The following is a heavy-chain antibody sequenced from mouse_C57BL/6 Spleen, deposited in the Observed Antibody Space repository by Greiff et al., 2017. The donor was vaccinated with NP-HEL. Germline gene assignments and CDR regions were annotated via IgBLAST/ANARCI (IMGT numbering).Heavy chain of an antibody. J-gene: IGHJ3*01. Sequence: EVKLVESGGGLVQPKGSLKLSCAASGFSFNTYAMNWVRQAPGKGLEWVARIRSKSNNYATYYADSVKDRFTISRDDSESMLYLQMNNLKTEYTAMYYGVSPIYYDYDDLLFAYWGQGTLVTVSA. V-gene: IGHV10-1*01. D-gene: IGHD2-4*01. CDR2: IRSKSNNYAT. CDR1: GFSFNTYA. CDR3: VSPIYYDYDDLLFAY.